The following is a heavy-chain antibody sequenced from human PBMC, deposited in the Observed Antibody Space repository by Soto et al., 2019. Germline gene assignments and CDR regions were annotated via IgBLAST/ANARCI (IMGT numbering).Heavy chain of an antibody. V-gene: IGHV1-18*04. D-gene: IGHD6-13*01. Sequence: GAPVKVSWKASGYTFTSYGISWVRQAPGQGLEWMGWISAYNGNTNYAQKLQGRVTMTTDTSTSTAYMELRSLRSDDTAVYYCAGDRSSSWYTYYGMDVWGQGTTVTVCS. J-gene: IGHJ6*02. CDR2: ISAYNGNT. CDR1: GYTFTSYG. CDR3: AGDRSSSWYTYYGMDV.